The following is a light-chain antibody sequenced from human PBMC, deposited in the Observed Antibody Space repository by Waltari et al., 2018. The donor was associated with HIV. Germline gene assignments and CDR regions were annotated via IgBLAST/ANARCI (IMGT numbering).Light chain of an antibody. J-gene: IGLJ1*01. CDR3: SSYTNSSTREV. Sequence: QSALTQPASVSGSPGQSITISCIGTSSDVGGYNYVSWYQQHPGKAPKLMIYDVSNRPAVVSVRFSGSKSGNTASLTISGLQAEDEADYYCSSYTNSSTREVFGTGTKVTVL. CDR2: DVS. V-gene: IGLV2-14*03. CDR1: SSDVGGYNY.